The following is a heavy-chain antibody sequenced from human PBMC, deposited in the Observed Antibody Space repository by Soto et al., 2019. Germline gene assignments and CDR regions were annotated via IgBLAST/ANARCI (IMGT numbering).Heavy chain of an antibody. CDR1: GDSISSGGYY. J-gene: IGHJ4*02. CDR3: ARGSTVAAILFDY. CDR2: IYYGGSP. D-gene: IGHD2-15*01. Sequence: QVQLQESGPGLVKPSQTLSLTCTVSGDSISSGGYYWSWIRQHPGKGLEWIGYIYYGGSPYYNPSLKSRVIIAVDTSKNQFSLKLSSVTAADTAVYYCARGSTVAAILFDYWGQGTLVTVSS. V-gene: IGHV4-31*03.